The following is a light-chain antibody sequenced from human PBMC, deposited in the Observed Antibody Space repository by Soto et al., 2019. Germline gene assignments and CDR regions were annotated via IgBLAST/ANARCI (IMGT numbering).Light chain of an antibody. CDR1: QGISNY. J-gene: IGKJ1*01. CDR3: QKYNSAPLT. V-gene: IGKV1-27*01. Sequence: DIQMTQSPSSLSSSLGDRVTMTCRASQGISNYLAWYQQKPGKVPKLLIYAASTLQSGVPSRFSGSGSGTDFTLTISSLQPEDVATYYCQKYNSAPLTFGQGTKVDI. CDR2: AAS.